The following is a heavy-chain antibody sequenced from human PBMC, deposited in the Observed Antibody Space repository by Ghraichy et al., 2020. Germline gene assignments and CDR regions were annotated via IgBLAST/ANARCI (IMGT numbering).Heavy chain of an antibody. V-gene: IGHV4-59*08. CDR2: IYYTENT. CDR3: AGYNYGYRPDY. J-gene: IGHJ4*02. D-gene: IGHD5-18*01. CDR1: GGSISTYY. Sequence: SETLSLTCTVSGGSISTYYWSWIRQPPGKGLEWIGYIYYTENTNYNPSLKSRVTISVDTSKNQFSLKLSSVTAADTAVYFCAGYNYGYRPDYWGQGTLVTVSS.